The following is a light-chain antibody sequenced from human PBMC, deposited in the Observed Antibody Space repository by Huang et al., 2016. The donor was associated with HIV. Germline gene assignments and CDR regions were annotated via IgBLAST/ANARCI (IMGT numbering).Light chain of an antibody. CDR3: QQYGSSVVT. V-gene: IGKV3-20*01. CDR1: RSFSSNY. J-gene: IGKJ1*01. CDR2: GAS. Sequence: EIVLTQSPGTLSLSPGERATLSCRASRSFSSNYLAWYQQKPGQAPRLLIYGASSRATGIPDRFSGSGCGTDFTLIISRLEPEDLAVYYCQQYGSSVVTFGQGTKVEVK.